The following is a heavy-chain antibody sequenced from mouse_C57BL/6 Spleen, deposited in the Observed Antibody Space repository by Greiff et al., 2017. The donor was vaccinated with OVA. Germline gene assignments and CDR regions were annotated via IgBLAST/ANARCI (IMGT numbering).Heavy chain of an antibody. CDR3: ARGWDDYFDD. V-gene: IGHV1-69*01. Sequence: QVQLQQPGAELVMPGASVKLSCKASGYTFTSYWMHWVKQRPGQGLEWIGEIDPSDSYTNYNQKFKGKSTLTVDKSSSTAYMQLSSLTSEDSAVYYCARGWDDYFDDWGQGTTLTVSS. CDR1: GYTFTSYW. J-gene: IGHJ2*01. D-gene: IGHD4-1*01. CDR2: IDPSDSYT.